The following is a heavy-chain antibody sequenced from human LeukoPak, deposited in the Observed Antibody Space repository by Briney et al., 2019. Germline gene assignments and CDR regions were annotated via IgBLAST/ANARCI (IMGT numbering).Heavy chain of an antibody. J-gene: IGHJ4*02. V-gene: IGHV3-21*01. CDR1: GFTFSSYS. CDR3: ARDEDAF. Sequence: GGSLRLSCAASGFTFSSYSMNWVRQAPGKGLEWVSSISSSRSYIYYADSVKGRFTISRDNVKNSLFLQLNSLRDEDTAMYYCARDEDAFGGQGTLVTVSS. CDR2: ISSSRSYI.